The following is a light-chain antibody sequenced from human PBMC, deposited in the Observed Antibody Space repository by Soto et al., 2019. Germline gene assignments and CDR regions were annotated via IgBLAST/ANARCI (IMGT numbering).Light chain of an antibody. J-gene: IGLJ1*01. CDR1: DSNIGSHN. Sequence: QSVLTQPTSASGTPGQRVAISCSGSDSNIGSHNVYWYQHRPETAPKLLIHTNNQRPSGVPDQFSGSKSGPSASLAISGRRSEDDADYYCATWYDSLSGHVFGTGTKVTVL. CDR3: ATWYDSLSGHV. V-gene: IGLV1-47*01. CDR2: TNN.